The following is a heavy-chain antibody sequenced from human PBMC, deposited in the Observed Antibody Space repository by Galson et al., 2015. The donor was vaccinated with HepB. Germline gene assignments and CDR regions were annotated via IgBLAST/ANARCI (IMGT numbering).Heavy chain of an antibody. V-gene: IGHV3-30-3*01. CDR1: GFIFSDYS. D-gene: IGHD6-19*01. Sequence: SLRLSCAASGFIFSDYSMHWVRQAPGKGLERVTVISYDGSKEYYADSVKGRFTISRDNSKNTLSLQTNILRPEDTALYYCARGRKLGDDDSTGFYSYFDNWGQGTLVTVSS. J-gene: IGHJ4*02. CDR2: ISYDGSKE. CDR3: ARGRKLGDDDSTGFYSYFDN.